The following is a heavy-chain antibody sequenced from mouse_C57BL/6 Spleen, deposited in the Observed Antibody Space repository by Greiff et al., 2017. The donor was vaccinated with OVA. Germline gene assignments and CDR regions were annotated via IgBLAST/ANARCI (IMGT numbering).Heavy chain of an antibody. CDR2: INPSSGYT. V-gene: IGHV1-4*01. J-gene: IGHJ1*03. CDR1: GYTFTSYT. CDR3: ARIPHCYGSSYEYFDV. D-gene: IGHD1-1*01. Sequence: QVQLQQSGAELARPGASVKMSCKASGYTFTSYTMHWVKQRPGQGLEWIGYINPSSGYTKYTQKFKDKATLTADTSSSTAYMQLSSLTSEDSAVYYCARIPHCYGSSYEYFDVWGTGTTVTVSS.